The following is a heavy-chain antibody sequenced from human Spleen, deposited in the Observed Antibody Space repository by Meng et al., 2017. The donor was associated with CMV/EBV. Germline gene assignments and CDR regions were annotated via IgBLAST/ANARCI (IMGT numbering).Heavy chain of an antibody. J-gene: IGHJ6*02. CDR2: IYSGGSST. Sequence: GGSLRLSCAASGFTFSSYAMSWVRQAPGKGLEWVSVIYSGGSSTYYADSVKGRFTISRDNSKNTLYLQMNSLRAEDTAVYYCAKDYVMGGYYYGMDVWGRGTTVTVSS. CDR1: GFTFSSYA. D-gene: IGHD2-8*01. CDR3: AKDYVMGGYYYGMDV. V-gene: IGHV3-23*03.